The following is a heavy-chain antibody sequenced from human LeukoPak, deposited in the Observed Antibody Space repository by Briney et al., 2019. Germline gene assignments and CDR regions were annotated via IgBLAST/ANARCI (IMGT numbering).Heavy chain of an antibody. V-gene: IGHV3-21*01. D-gene: IGHD2-8*02. Sequence: GGSLRLSCAGSGFALKSYNLSWVRQAPGKGLEWVSSISSTSAYIYYADSVKGRFTISRDNVDNVVYLQMNSLGAEDTAVYYCARVAVSGPTGWFDSWGQGTLVIVSS. CDR2: ISSTSAYI. CDR3: ARVAVSGPTGWFDS. CDR1: GFALKSYN. J-gene: IGHJ5*01.